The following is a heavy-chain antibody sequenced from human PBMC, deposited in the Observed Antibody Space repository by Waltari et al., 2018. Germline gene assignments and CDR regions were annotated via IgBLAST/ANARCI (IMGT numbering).Heavy chain of an antibody. V-gene: IGHV4-30-4*08. Sequence: QVQLQESGPGLVKPSQTLSLTCTVSGGSISSGDYYWSWIRQPPGKGLEWIGYIYYSGRTYYDPSRKSRVTIAVETSKNQFSLKLSSVTAADTAVYYCARGADDRWDSYYFDDWGQGTLVTVSS. CDR2: IYYSGRT. J-gene: IGHJ4*02. CDR3: ARGADDRWDSYYFDD. D-gene: IGHD1-26*01. CDR1: GGSISSGDYY.